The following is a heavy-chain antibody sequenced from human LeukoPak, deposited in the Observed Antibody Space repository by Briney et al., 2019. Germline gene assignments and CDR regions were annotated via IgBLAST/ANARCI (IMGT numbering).Heavy chain of an antibody. V-gene: IGHV4-34*01. CDR3: ARGPIPDIVATNRPLYYFDY. Sequence: SETLSLTCAVYGGSFSGYYWSWIRQPPGKGPEWIGEINHSGSTNYNPSLKSRVTISVDTSKNQFSLKLSSVTAADTAVYYCARGPIPDIVATNRPLYYFDYWGQGTLVTVSS. J-gene: IGHJ4*02. CDR1: GGSFSGYY. CDR2: INHSGST. D-gene: IGHD5-12*01.